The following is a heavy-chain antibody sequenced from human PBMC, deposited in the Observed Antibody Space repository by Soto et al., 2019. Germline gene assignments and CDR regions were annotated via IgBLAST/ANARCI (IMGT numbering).Heavy chain of an antibody. CDR2: ISGSGGRT. D-gene: IGHD4-17*01. CDR1: GFTFRNNA. V-gene: IGHV3-23*01. CDR3: AKDLMTTVTTVADS. Sequence: EVQLLESGGGLVQPGGSLRLSCEASGFTFRNNAMNWVRQAPGVGLEWVSAISGSGGRTFYADSVRGRFTISRDNAKNTLYLQMNSLRVEDTAVYYCAKDLMTTVTTVADSWGQGTLLTVSS. J-gene: IGHJ4*02.